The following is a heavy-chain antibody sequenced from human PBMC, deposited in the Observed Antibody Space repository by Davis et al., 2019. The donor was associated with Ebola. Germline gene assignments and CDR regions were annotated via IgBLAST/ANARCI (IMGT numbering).Heavy chain of an antibody. CDR1: VITFSSYA. Sequence: GGSLRLSCTDSVITFSSYAMTWVRQAPGKGLEWVSAISGSGGSTYYADSVKGRFTISRDNSKNTLYLQMNSLTTDDTAVYYCARDRSWNDALDLWGQGTMVTVSS. D-gene: IGHD1-1*01. CDR3: ARDRSWNDALDL. CDR2: ISGSGGST. J-gene: IGHJ3*01. V-gene: IGHV3-23*01.